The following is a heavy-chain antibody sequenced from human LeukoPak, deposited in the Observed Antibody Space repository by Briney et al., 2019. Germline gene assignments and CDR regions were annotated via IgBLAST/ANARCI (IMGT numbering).Heavy chain of an antibody. V-gene: IGHV7-4-1*02. Sequence: ASVKVSCKASGYTFIGYYMHWVRQAPGQGLEWMGWINTNTGNPTYAQGFTGRFVFSLDTSVSTAYLQISSLKAEDTAVYYCARATRPIYYYYYMDVWGKGTTVTVSS. CDR2: INTNTGNP. CDR1: GYTFIGYY. J-gene: IGHJ6*03. CDR3: ARATRPIYYYYYMDV.